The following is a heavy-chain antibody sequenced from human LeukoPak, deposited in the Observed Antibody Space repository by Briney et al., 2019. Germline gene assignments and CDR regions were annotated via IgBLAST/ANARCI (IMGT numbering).Heavy chain of an antibody. D-gene: IGHD4-23*01. CDR1: GYTFTSYD. J-gene: IGHJ4*02. CDR3: ARGVATRLRWSGGY. Sequence: ASVKVSCKASGYTFTSYDINWVRQATGQGLEWMGWMNPNSGNTGYAQKFQGRVTMTRNTSISTAYMELSSLRSEDTAVYYCARGVATRLRWSGGYWGQGTLVTVSS. V-gene: IGHV1-8*01. CDR2: MNPNSGNT.